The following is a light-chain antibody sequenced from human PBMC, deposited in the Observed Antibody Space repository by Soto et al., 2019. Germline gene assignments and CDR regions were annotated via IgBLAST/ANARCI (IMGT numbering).Light chain of an antibody. Sequence: EVVLRQPPGTLSLSPGERATLSCRASQTFSNSFLSWFQQIPGQAPRLLIYGASMRATGIPDRFSGSGSGTDFTLTISRLEPEDFAVYYCQQCGSSSTFGQGTRLEVK. CDR2: GAS. J-gene: IGKJ5*01. CDR1: QTFSNSF. V-gene: IGKV3-20*01. CDR3: QQCGSSST.